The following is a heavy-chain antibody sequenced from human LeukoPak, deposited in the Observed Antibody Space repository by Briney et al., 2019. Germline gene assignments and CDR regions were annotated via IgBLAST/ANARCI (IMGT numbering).Heavy chain of an antibody. CDR3: AHKGAARWFFEY. V-gene: IGHV2-5*02. D-gene: IGHD6-6*01. CDR2: IYWDVDK. J-gene: IGHJ4*02. Sequence: SGPTLVNPTQTLTLTCAFSGFSLTTTEGGVGWIRQPPGTALEWLALIYWDVDKRYSPSLKGRVTIAKDTSKNQVVLTMTNMDPVDTATYYCAHKGAARWFFEYWGQGTLVTVSS. CDR1: GFSLTTTEGG.